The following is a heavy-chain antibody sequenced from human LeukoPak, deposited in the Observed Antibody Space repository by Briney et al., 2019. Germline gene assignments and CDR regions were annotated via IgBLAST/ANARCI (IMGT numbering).Heavy chain of an antibody. D-gene: IGHD2-2*01. CDR1: GFTFSSYG. CDR2: IRYDGSNK. J-gene: IGHJ4*02. Sequence: GGSLRLSCAASGFTFSSYGMHWVRQAPGKGLEWVAFIRYDGSNKYYADSVKGRFTISRDNSKNTLYLQMNSLRAEDTAMYYCAKLSSTSRTPEYDYWGQGTLVTVSS. V-gene: IGHV3-30*02. CDR3: AKLSSTSRTPEYDY.